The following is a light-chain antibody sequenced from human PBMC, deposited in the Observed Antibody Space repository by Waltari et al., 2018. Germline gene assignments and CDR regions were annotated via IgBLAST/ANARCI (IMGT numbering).Light chain of an antibody. V-gene: IGLV2-8*01. CDR2: EVT. Sequence: QSALTQPASVSGSPGQSITISCSGTSSDIGGYKYASWYQQYPHKAPRLIRYEVTDRPSGVPDRCSGSKSGNTASLTVSGLQIEDEADYFCSAYAGGNTLVFGGGTRLTVL. J-gene: IGLJ2*01. CDR1: SSDIGGYKY. CDR3: SAYAGGNTLV.